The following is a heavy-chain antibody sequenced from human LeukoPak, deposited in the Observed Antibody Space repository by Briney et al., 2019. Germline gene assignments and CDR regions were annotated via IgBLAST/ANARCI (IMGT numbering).Heavy chain of an antibody. D-gene: IGHD6-6*01. Sequence: GGSLRLSYAASGFTFSSYGMHWVRQAPGKGLEWVAVISYDGSNKYYADSVKGRFTISRDNSKNTLYLQMNSLRAEDTAVYYCVRTQLVLYYFDYWGQGTLVAVSS. CDR2: ISYDGSNK. CDR3: VRTQLVLYYFDY. J-gene: IGHJ4*02. V-gene: IGHV3-30*03. CDR1: GFTFSSYG.